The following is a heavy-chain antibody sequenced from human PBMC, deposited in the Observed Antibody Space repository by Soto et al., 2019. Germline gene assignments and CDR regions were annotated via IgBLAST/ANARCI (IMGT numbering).Heavy chain of an antibody. CDR1: GGTFSSYA. CDR2: IIPIFGTA. D-gene: IGHD5-12*01. J-gene: IGHJ6*02. Sequence: GASVKVSCKASGGTFSSYAISWVRQAPGQGLEWMGGIIPIFGTANYAQKFQGRVTITADESTSTAYMEVRSLRSDDTAVYYCAREGVAPYYYYGMDVWGQGTPVTVSS. V-gene: IGHV1-69*13. CDR3: AREGVAPYYYYGMDV.